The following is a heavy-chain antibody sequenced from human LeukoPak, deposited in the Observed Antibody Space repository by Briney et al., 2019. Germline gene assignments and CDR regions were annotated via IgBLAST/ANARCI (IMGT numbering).Heavy chain of an antibody. V-gene: IGHV3-21*01. D-gene: IGHD1-20*01. CDR3: ARDRDNWNLDY. CDR2: ISSSSSYI. CDR1: GFTFSSYS. Sequence: PGGSLRLSRAASGFTFSSYSMNWVRQAPGKGLECVSSISSSSSYIYYADSVKGRFTISRDNAKNSLYLQMNSLRAEDTAVYYCARDRDNWNLDYWGQGTLVTVSS. J-gene: IGHJ4*02.